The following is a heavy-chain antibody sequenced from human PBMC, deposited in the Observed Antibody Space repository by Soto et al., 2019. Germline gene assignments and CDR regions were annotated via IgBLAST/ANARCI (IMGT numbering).Heavy chain of an antibody. CDR1: GGSISSVGYY. D-gene: IGHD3-22*01. J-gene: IGHJ4*01. CDR2: IYYRGST. V-gene: IGHV4-31*03. Sequence: SETLSLTCTVSGGSISSVGYYWRWIRQHPGKGLEWIGYIYYRGSTYYNPSLKSRGTISVDTSKNQFYLKLTSVTAADTAVYYCARGGYYHENSGQKAYDYCGQGIRVTVSP. CDR3: ARGGYYHENSGQKAYDY.